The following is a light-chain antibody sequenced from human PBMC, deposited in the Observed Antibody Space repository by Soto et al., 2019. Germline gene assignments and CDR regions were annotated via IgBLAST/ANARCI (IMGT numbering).Light chain of an antibody. Sequence: EIVLTQSPATLSLSPGERATLSCRASQSVNSNLAWYQQKPGQAPRLLIFVASNRATGIPARFSGSGSGTDFTLTISSLEPEDFAVYYCQQRSNWPPYTFGQGTKLEIK. V-gene: IGKV3-11*01. CDR3: QQRSNWPPYT. CDR2: VAS. CDR1: QSVNSN. J-gene: IGKJ2*01.